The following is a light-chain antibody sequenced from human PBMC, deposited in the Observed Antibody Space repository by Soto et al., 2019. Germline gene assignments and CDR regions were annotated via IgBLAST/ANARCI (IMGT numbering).Light chain of an antibody. CDR3: QQYDSSQRT. Sequence: EIVLTQSPGTLSFSPGERATLSCTASQSLSSNFLAWYQQKPGQAPRLLIYDTSSRATGIPDRFSGSGSGTDFTLTISRLEHEDFELYHCQQYDSSQRTLGQGTKVDIK. CDR2: DTS. J-gene: IGKJ1*01. V-gene: IGKV3-20*01. CDR1: QSLSSNF.